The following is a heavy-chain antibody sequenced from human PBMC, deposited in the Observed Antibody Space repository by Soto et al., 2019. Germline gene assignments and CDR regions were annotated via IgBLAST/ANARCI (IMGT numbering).Heavy chain of an antibody. CDR1: GFTFSSYA. V-gene: IGHV3-30-3*01. Sequence: VGSLRLSCAASGFTFSSYAMHWVRQAPGKGLEWVAVISYDGSNKYYADSVKGRFTISRDNSKNTLYLQMNSLRAEDTAVYYCARDRSQGYDILTGMDVWGQGTTVTVSS. D-gene: IGHD3-9*01. CDR2: ISYDGSNK. J-gene: IGHJ6*02. CDR3: ARDRSQGYDILTGMDV.